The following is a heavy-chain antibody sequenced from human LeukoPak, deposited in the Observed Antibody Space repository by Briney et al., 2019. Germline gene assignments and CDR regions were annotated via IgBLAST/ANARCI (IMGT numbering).Heavy chain of an antibody. Sequence: GQSLRLSCAASGFTFRTFWMHWVRQVPGKGLVWVSRIDSDGISTSYADLVKGRFTISRDNARNTFYLQMNSLRVEDTAVYYCARDNIRSLDYWGQGTLVTVSS. CDR3: ARDNIRSLDY. D-gene: IGHD1-14*01. CDR1: GFTFRTFW. V-gene: IGHV3-74*01. CDR2: IDSDGIST. J-gene: IGHJ4*02.